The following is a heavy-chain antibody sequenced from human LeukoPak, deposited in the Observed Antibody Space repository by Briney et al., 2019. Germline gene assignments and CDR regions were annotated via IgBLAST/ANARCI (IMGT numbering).Heavy chain of an antibody. D-gene: IGHD6-13*01. CDR2: IWYDGSNK. CDR1: GFTFSSYG. Sequence: QPGGSRRLSCAASGFTFSSYGMHWVRQAPGKGLDWVAVIWYDGSNKYYADSVKGRFTISRDNSKNTLYLQMNSLRAEATAVYYCAREAPAGVAAAGRGWFDPWGQGTLVTVSS. J-gene: IGHJ5*02. V-gene: IGHV3-33*01. CDR3: AREAPAGVAAAGRGWFDP.